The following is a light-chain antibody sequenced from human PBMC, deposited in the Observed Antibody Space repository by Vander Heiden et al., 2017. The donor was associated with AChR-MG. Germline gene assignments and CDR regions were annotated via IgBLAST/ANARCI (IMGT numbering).Light chain of an antibody. CDR2: GAS. Sequence: DIVLTQSPGTLSLSPGERATLSCRASQSVSSSYLAWYQLKPGQAPRLLIYGASSRATGIPDRFSGSGSGTDFTLTISRLEPEDFAVYYCQQDGSSPYTFGQGTKLEIK. J-gene: IGKJ2*01. CDR3: QQDGSSPYT. V-gene: IGKV3-20*01. CDR1: QSVSSSY.